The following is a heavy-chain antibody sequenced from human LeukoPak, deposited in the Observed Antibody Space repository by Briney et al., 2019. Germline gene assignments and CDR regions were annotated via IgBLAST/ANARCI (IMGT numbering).Heavy chain of an antibody. J-gene: IGHJ4*02. CDR2: INSDGSSR. Sequence: PGGSLRLSCAASGFTFRNYWMHWVRHAPGKGLVWVSRINSDGSSRNCADSVKGRFTISRDNAKNTLYLQMNSLRAEDTAVYYCASASSHRIAAGGDYWGQGTLVTVSS. CDR3: ASASSHRIAAGGDY. V-gene: IGHV3-74*01. D-gene: IGHD6-13*01. CDR1: GFTFRNYW.